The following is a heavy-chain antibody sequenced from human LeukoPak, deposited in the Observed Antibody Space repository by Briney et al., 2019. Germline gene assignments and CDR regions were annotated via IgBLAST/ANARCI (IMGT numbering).Heavy chain of an antibody. CDR3: ARVYLGAFDI. Sequence: PSETLSLTCTVSGGSISSSSYYWGWIRQAPGKGLEWIGSIYYSGSTYYNPSLKSRVTISVDTSKNQFSLKLSSVTAADTAVYYCARVYLGAFDIWGQGTMVTVSS. V-gene: IGHV4-39*07. CDR2: IYYSGST. J-gene: IGHJ3*02. D-gene: IGHD2-2*02. CDR1: GGSISSSSYY.